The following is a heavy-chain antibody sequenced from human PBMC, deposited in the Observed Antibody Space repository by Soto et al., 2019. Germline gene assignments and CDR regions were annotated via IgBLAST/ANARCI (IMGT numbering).Heavy chain of an antibody. CDR2: ISSSSSYI. V-gene: IGHV3-21*01. J-gene: IGHJ6*03. CDR3: ARGLVNSGYDLSRYYYYYMDV. Sequence: EVQLVESGGGLVKPGGSLRLSCAASGFTFSSYSMNWVRLAPGKGLEWVSSISSSSSYIYYADSVKGRFTISRDNAKNSLYLQMNSLRAEDTAVYYCARGLVNSGYDLSRYYYYYMDVWGKGTTVTVSS. CDR1: GFTFSSYS. D-gene: IGHD5-12*01.